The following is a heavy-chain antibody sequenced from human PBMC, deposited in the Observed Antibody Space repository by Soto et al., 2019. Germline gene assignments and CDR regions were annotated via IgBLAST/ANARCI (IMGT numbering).Heavy chain of an antibody. CDR3: ARGGYSGYEERYFDY. D-gene: IGHD5-12*01. J-gene: IGHJ4*02. Sequence: SETLSLTCTVSGGSISSGGYYWSWIRQHPGKGLEWIGYIYYSGSTYYNPSLKSRVTISVDTSKNQFSLKLSSVTAADTAVYYCARGGYSGYEERYFDYWGQGTLVTVSS. CDR1: GGSISSGGYY. CDR2: IYYSGST. V-gene: IGHV4-31*03.